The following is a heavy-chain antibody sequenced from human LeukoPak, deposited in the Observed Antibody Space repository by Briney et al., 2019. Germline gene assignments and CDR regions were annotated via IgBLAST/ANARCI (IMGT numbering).Heavy chain of an antibody. CDR1: GFTFSSYA. Sequence: SLRLSCAASGFTFSSYAMSWVRQAPGKGLEWVLGISGSGGSTYYADSVKGRFTISRDNSKNTLYLQMNSLRAEDTAVYYCAKADSSSWLYYFDYWGQGTLVTVSS. CDR2: ISGSGGST. CDR3: AKADSSSWLYYFDY. D-gene: IGHD6-13*01. V-gene: IGHV3-23*01. J-gene: IGHJ4*02.